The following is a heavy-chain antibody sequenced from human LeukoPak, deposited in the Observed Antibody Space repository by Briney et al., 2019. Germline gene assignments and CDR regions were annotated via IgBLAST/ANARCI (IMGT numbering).Heavy chain of an antibody. CDR3: ARHTTTFDY. CDR1: GGSISSSSYY. J-gene: IGHJ4*02. V-gene: IGHV4-39*01. CDR2: IYYGGST. Sequence: PSETLSPTCTVSGGSISSSSYYWGWIRQPPGKGLEWIGSIYYGGSTYYNPSLKSRVTISVDTSKNQFSLKLSSVTAADTAVYYCARHTTTFDYWGQGTLVTVSS. D-gene: IGHD1-1*01.